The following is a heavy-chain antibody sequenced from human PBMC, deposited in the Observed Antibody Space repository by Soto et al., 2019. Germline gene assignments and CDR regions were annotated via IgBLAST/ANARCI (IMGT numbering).Heavy chain of an antibody. D-gene: IGHD3-22*01. Sequence: QVQLQESGPGLVKPSDTLSLTCAVSGYSISSSNWWGWIRQPPGKGLEWSGYIYYSGSTYYNPSLKSRVTRSADTSKNQFSLKLSSVTAVDTAVYYCARSAVAITSVVYFAYWCQGTLVTVSS. CDR1: GYSISSSNW. J-gene: IGHJ4*02. V-gene: IGHV4-28*01. CDR2: IYYSGST. CDR3: ARSAVAITSVVYFAY.